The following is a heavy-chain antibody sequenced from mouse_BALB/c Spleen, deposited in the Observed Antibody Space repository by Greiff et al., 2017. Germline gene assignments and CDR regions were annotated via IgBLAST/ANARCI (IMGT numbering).Heavy chain of an antibody. V-gene: IGHV1-80*01. CDR3: ARILYDRGADY. J-gene: IGHJ2*01. CDR1: GYAFSSYW. Sequence: SGAELVRPGSSVKISCKASGYAFSSYWMNWVKQRPGQGLEWIGQIYPGDGDTRYTQKFKGKATLTADKSSSTAYMQLSSLASEDSAVYYCARILYDRGADYWGQGTTLTVSS. CDR2: IYPGDGDT. D-gene: IGHD2-3*01.